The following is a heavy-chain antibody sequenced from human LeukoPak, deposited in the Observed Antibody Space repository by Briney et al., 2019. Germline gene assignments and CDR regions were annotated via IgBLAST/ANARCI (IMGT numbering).Heavy chain of an antibody. V-gene: IGHV3-48*04. CDR2: ISSSSSTI. CDR1: GFTFSSYS. J-gene: IGHJ5*02. D-gene: IGHD6-13*01. CDR3: ARGPQSIAAAGKGWFDP. Sequence: GGSLRLSCAASGFTFSSYSMNWVRQAPGKGLEWVSYISSSSSTIYYADSVKGRFTISRDNAKSSLYLQMNSLRAEDTAVYYCARGPQSIAAAGKGWFDPWGQGTLVTVSS.